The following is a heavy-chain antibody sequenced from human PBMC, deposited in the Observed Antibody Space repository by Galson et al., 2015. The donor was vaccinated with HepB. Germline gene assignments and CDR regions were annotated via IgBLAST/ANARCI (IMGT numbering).Heavy chain of an antibody. J-gene: IGHJ4*02. CDR3: ARLDYGDSTGGGY. V-gene: IGHV1-69*13. CDR1: GGTFSSYA. CDR2: IIPIFGTA. D-gene: IGHD4-17*01. Sequence: SVKVSCKASGGTFSSYAISWVRQAPGQGLEWMGGIIPIFGTANYAQKFQGRVTITADESTSTAYMELSSLRSKDTAVYYCARLDYGDSTGGGYWGQGTLVTVSS.